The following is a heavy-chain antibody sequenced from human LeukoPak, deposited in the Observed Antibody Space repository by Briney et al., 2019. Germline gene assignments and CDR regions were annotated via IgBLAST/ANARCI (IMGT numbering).Heavy chain of an antibody. CDR1: GDXFTSHW. Sequence: GESLKISCNVSGDXFTSHWIGWVRQMPGKGLEWMGRIDPSDSYTNYSPSSQGHVTISDDKSISTAYLQWSSLKASDTAMYYCARHYSNDAMDVWGQGTTVTVSS. CDR2: IDPSDSYT. CDR3: ARHYSNDAMDV. D-gene: IGHD4-11*01. V-gene: IGHV5-10-1*01. J-gene: IGHJ6*02.